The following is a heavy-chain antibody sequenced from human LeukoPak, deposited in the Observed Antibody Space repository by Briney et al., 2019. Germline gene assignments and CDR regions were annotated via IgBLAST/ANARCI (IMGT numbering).Heavy chain of an antibody. D-gene: IGHD4-17*01. CDR2: ISSSSSYI. Sequence: GGSLRLSCAASGFTFSSYSMNWVRQAPGKGLEWVSSISSSSSYIYYADSVKGRFTISRDNAKNSLYLQMNSLRAEDTAVYYCARVRYGDYAFDYWGQGTLVTVSS. CDR1: GFTFSSYS. J-gene: IGHJ4*02. CDR3: ARVRYGDYAFDY. V-gene: IGHV3-21*01.